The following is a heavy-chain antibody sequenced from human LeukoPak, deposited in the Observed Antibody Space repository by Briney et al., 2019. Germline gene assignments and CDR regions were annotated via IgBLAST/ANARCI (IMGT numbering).Heavy chain of an antibody. Sequence: PGGSLRLSCAASGFTFSSYSMNWVRQAPGKGLEWVSYISSSSSTIYYADSVRGRFTISRDNAKNSLYLQMNSLRDEDTAVYYCARARASGRSGFDYWGQGTLVTVSS. CDR1: GFTFSSYS. V-gene: IGHV3-48*02. CDR2: ISSSSSTI. D-gene: IGHD2-15*01. J-gene: IGHJ4*02. CDR3: ARARASGRSGFDY.